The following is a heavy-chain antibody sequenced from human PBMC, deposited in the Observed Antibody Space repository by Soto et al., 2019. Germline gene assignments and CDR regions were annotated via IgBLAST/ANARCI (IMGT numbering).Heavy chain of an antibody. Sequence: SESLFLTCTVSGGSISSGDYYWRWIRQPPGKGLEWIGYIYYSGSTYYNPSLKSRVTISVDTSKNQFSLKLSSVTAADTAVYYCALYYDSSGYYGGFDPWGHGTLLTVS. D-gene: IGHD3-22*01. V-gene: IGHV4-30-4*01. CDR3: ALYYDSSGYYGGFDP. CDR1: GGSISSGDYY. J-gene: IGHJ5*02. CDR2: IYYSGST.